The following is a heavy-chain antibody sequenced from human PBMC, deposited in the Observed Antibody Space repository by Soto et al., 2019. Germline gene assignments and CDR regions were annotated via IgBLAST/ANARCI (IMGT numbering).Heavy chain of an antibody. CDR2: ISYDGSNK. CDR3: AKDGFSRGVRGPIDY. D-gene: IGHD1-1*01. CDR1: GFTFSSYG. J-gene: IGHJ4*02. V-gene: IGHV3-30*18. Sequence: QVQLVESGGGVVQPGRSLRLSCAASGFTFSSYGMHWVRQAPGKGLEWVAVISYDGSNKYYADSVKGRFTISRDNSKNTLYLQMNSLRAEDTAVYYCAKDGFSRGVRGPIDYWGQGTLVTVSS.